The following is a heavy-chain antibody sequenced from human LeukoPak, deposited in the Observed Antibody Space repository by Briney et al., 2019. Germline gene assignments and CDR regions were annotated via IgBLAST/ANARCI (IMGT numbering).Heavy chain of an antibody. V-gene: IGHV3-21*01. J-gene: IGHJ4*02. CDR1: GFTFSSYS. Sequence: PGGSLRLSCAASGFTFSSYSMNWVRQAPGKGLEWVSSISSSSSYIYYADSVKGRFTISRDNAKKSLYLQMNSLRTEDTAVYYCANTEYQRLGTDYWGQGTLVTVSS. CDR3: ANTEYQRLGTDY. CDR2: ISSSSSYI. D-gene: IGHD2-2*01.